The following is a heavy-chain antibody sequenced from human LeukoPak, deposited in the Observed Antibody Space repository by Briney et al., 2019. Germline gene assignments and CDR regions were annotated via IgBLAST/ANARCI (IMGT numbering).Heavy chain of an antibody. D-gene: IGHD2-2*01. CDR1: GYTFTSYG. V-gene: IGHV1-18*01. CDR3: ARDHCSNTSCYAAFYYYYYGMDV. J-gene: IGHJ6*02. CDR2: ISAYNGNT. Sequence: ASVTVSFMASGYTFTSYGISWVRRAPGQGVEWMGWISAYNGNTNYAQKLQGRVTMTTDTSTSTAYMELRSLTSDDTAVYYSARDHCSNTSCYAAFYYYYYGMDVWGQGTTVTVSS.